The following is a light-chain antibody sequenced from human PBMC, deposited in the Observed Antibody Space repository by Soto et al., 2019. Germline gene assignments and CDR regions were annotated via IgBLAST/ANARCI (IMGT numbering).Light chain of an antibody. V-gene: IGKV3-11*01. J-gene: IGKJ4*01. CDR2: YAS. Sequence: EVVLTQSPATLSLSPGERATLSCTASQRMSSFLTWYQQKTRQAPRLLIYYASTRATGIPARFSGTGSGTDFTLTISSLEPEDFAVYYCQQRSDWPPLTFGGGTKVDIK. CDR3: QQRSDWPPLT. CDR1: QRMSSF.